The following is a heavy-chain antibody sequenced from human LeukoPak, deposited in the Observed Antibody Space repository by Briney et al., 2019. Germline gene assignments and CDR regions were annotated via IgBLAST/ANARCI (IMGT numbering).Heavy chain of an antibody. CDR2: IYTSGST. CDR3: ARHSVTYYYGSGSYSWFDP. CDR1: GGSISSCSYY. V-gene: IGHV4-61*02. D-gene: IGHD3-10*01. Sequence: SETLSLTCTVSGGSISSCSYYWSWIRQPAGKGLEWIGRIYTSGSTNYNPSLKSRVTISVDTSKNQFSLKLSSVTAADTAVYYCARHSVTYYYGSGSYSWFDPWGQGTLVTVSS. J-gene: IGHJ5*02.